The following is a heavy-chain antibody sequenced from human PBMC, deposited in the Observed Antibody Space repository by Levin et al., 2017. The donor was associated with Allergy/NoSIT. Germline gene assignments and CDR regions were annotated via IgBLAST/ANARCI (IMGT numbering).Heavy chain of an antibody. Sequence: SQTLSLTCAVSGGSISSGCYSWSWTRQPPGKGLEWIGNIYLSGSTNDNPPLKRPVTISVDMSKNQFSLKLSYGTAADTAVYYCARVAGYSYGYYCDYWGLGALVTVSS. J-gene: IGHJ4*02. D-gene: IGHD5-18*01. CDR2: IYLSGST. CDR1: GGSISSGCYS. V-gene: IGHV4-30-2*01. CDR3: ARVAGYSYGYYCDY.